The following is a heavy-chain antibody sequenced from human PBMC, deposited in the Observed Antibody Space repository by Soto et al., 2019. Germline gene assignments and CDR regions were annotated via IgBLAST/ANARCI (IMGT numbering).Heavy chain of an antibody. J-gene: IGHJ4*02. CDR2: IYPGDSDT. CDR1: GYSFTSYW. Sequence: PGESLKISCKCSGYSFTSYWIGWVRQMPGKGLEWMGIIYPGDSDTRYSPSFQGQVTISAYMELSSLRSEDTAVYYCARGVSGGGDCYRDWGQGTPVTVSS. CDR3: ARGVSGGGDCYRD. V-gene: IGHV5-51*01. D-gene: IGHD2-21*02.